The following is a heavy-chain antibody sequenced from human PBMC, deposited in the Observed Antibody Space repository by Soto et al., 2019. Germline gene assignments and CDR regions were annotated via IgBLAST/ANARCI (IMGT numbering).Heavy chain of an antibody. J-gene: IGHJ6*02. CDR1: GFTFSNYG. V-gene: IGHV3-33*01. CDR2: IWHDGNNK. Sequence: QVQLVESEGGVVQPGRSLRLSCAASGFTFSNYGMHWVRQAPGKGLEWVAIIWHDGNNKYYADSVRGRFIISRDNSKNRLYLQMNSLRAEDTAVYYCASDLVGASDSYGLDVWGQGTPVTVSS. D-gene: IGHD1-26*01. CDR3: ASDLVGASDSYGLDV.